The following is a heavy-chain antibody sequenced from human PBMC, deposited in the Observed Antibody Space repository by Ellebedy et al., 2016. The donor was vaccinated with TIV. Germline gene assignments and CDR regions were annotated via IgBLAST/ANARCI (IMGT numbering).Heavy chain of an antibody. Sequence: PGGSLRLSCAASGFKFGDYYMYWVRQAPGKGLEWVSGISKNSGSVGYADPVKGRFTISRDNAKNSLYLQMNSLGGEDTALYYCARSYYGSGSPDYWGQGTLVTVSS. D-gene: IGHD3-10*01. CDR1: GFKFGDYY. CDR2: ISKNSGSV. CDR3: ARSYYGSGSPDY. V-gene: IGHV3-9*01. J-gene: IGHJ4*02.